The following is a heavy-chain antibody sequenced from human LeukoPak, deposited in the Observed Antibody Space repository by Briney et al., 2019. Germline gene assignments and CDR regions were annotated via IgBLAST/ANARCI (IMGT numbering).Heavy chain of an antibody. D-gene: IGHD2-2*01. J-gene: IGHJ6*03. CDR2: MNPNSGNT. CDR3: ARAVRYCSSTSCSSYYYYMDA. CDR1: GYTFTSYD. Sequence: GASVKVSCKASGYTFTSYDINWLRQATGQGLEWMGWMNPNSGNTGYAQKFQGRVTMTRNTSISTAYMELSSLRSEDTAVYYCARAVRYCSSTSCSSYYYYMDAWGKGTTVSVSS. V-gene: IGHV1-8*01.